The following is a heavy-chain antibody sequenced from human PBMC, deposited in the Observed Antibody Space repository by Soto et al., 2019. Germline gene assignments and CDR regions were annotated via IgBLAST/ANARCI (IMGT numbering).Heavy chain of an antibody. Sequence: PSETLSLTCTVSGASISKYNCSWSWLPPGKGLEWIGTSYFCGSSNYKSSLKSRGTMSVSLSTNQFSLRLSSVTAADTAVYYCARDVKWDSCSGGSCYRSETFDPWGQGTLVTVS. V-gene: IGHV4-59*13. CDR1: GASISKYN. D-gene: IGHD2-15*01. CDR3: ARDVKWDSCSGGSCYRSETFDP. CDR2: SYFCGSS. J-gene: IGHJ5*02.